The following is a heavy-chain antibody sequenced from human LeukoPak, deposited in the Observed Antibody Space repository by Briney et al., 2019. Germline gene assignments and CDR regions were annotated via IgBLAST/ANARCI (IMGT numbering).Heavy chain of an antibody. D-gene: IGHD5-24*01. Sequence: PSETLSLTCTVSGGSISSHYWSWIRQPPGKGLEWIGYIYYSGSTNYNPSLKSRVTISVDMSKNKFSLKLSSVTATDTAVYYCAREMATIPGYFDYWGQGTLVTVSS. CDR3: AREMATIPGYFDY. CDR2: IYYSGST. CDR1: GGSISSHY. J-gene: IGHJ4*02. V-gene: IGHV4-59*11.